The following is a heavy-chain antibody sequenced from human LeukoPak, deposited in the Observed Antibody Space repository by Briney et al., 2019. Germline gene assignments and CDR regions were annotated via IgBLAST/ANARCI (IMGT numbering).Heavy chain of an antibody. CDR2: IKQDGSVK. J-gene: IGHJ4*02. CDR1: GFTFTDYW. Sequence: GGSLRLSCAASGFTFTDYWMTWVRQAPGKGLEWVANIKQDGSVKYYVDSVKGRFTISRDNAQNSLYLQMNSLRAKDTAVYYCARDEPDYWGQGTLVTVSS. CDR3: ARDEPDY. V-gene: IGHV3-7*01.